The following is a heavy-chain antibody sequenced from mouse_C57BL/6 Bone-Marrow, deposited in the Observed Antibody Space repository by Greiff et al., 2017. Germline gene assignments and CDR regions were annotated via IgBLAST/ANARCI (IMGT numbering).Heavy chain of an antibody. CDR2: INPNNGGT. CDR3: ARPTMITRDLYYFDY. J-gene: IGHJ2*01. Sequence: EVQLQQSGPELVKPGASVKISCKASGYTFTDYYMNWVKQSHGKSLEWIGDINPNNGGTSYNQKFKGKATLTVDKSSSTAYMELRSLTSEDSAVYYCARPTMITRDLYYFDYWGQGTTLTVSS. V-gene: IGHV1-26*01. CDR1: GYTFTDYY. D-gene: IGHD2-4*01.